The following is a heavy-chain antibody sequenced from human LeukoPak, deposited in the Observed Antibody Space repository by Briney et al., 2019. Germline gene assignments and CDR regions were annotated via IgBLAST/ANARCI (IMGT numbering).Heavy chain of an antibody. D-gene: IGHD5-12*01. V-gene: IGHV4-61*01. CDR3: ARDGSEAPFDP. J-gene: IGHJ5*02. CDR1: GGSVSSGSYY. CDR2: IYYSGST. Sequence: SETLSLTCTVSGGSVSSGSYYWSWIRQPPGKGLEWIGYIYYSGSTNYNPSLKSRVTISVDTSKNQFSLKLSSVTAADTAVFYCARDGSEAPFDPWGQGTLVTVSS.